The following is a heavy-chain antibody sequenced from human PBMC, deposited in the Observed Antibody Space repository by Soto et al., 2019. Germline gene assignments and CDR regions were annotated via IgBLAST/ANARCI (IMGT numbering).Heavy chain of an antibody. CDR2: IYYSGST. V-gene: IGHV4-31*11. J-gene: IGHJ6*02. CDR3: ARDGSRYYYYGMDV. CDR1: GGSISSGGYY. Sequence: PSETLSLTCAVSGGSISSGGYYWSWIRQHPGKGLEWIGYIYYSGSTYYNPSLKSRVTISVDTSKNQFSLKLSSVTAADTAVYYCARDGSRYYYYGMDVWGQGTTVTVSS.